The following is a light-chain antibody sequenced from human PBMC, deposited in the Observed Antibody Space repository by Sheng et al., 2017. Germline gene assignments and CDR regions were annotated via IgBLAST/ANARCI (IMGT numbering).Light chain of an antibody. CDR1: TNDVGRYQY. CDR3: FSYAGTRQL. Sequence: QSALTQPASVSGSPGQSVTISCTGTTNDVGRYQYVSWHQQHPGKAPTLIIYEVTKRPSGVSDRFSASKSGNTASLTISGLQTEDEADYYCFSYAGTRQLFGGGTKVTVL. CDR2: EVT. V-gene: IGLV2-23*02. J-gene: IGLJ2*01.